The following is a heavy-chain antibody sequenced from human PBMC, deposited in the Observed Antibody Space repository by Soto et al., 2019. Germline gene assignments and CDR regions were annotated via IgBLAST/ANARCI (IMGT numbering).Heavy chain of an antibody. D-gene: IGHD3-9*01. CDR3: ATYYDILTGLNAGDAFDI. V-gene: IGHV3-21*01. CDR2: ISSSSSYI. CDR1: GFTFSSYS. Sequence: EVQLVESGGGLVKPGGSLRLSCAASGFTFSSYSMNWVRQAPGKVLEWVSSISSSSSYIYYADSVKGRFTISRDNAKNSLYLKMNSLRAEDTAVYYCATYYDILTGLNAGDAFDIWGQGTMVTVSS. J-gene: IGHJ3*02.